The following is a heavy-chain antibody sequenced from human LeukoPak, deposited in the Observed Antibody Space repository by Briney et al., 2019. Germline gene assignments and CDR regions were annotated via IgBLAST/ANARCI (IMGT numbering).Heavy chain of an antibody. CDR1: GYIFTSYY. J-gene: IGHJ4*02. CDR2: INPSGGSR. V-gene: IGHV1-46*01. CDR3: SRDRERFLVNYYFAY. Sequence: GASVKVSCKTSGYIFTSYYLHWGRLAPGQGLEWMGVINPSGGSRTYAQKVQGRVTMTWDKSTSTVYMELSSLRSDDTAVYYCSRDRERFLVNYYFAYWGQGSLVTVSS. D-gene: IGHD1-26*01.